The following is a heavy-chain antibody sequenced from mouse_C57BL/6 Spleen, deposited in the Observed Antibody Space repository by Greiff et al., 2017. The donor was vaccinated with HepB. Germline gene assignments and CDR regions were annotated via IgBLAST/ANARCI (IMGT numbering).Heavy chain of an antibody. V-gene: IGHV5-12*01. CDR3: ARRDRYAMDC. Sequence: EVQGVESGGGLVQPGGSLKLSCAASGFTFSDYYMYWVRQTPEKRLEWVAYISNGGGSTYYPDTVKGRFTISRDNAKNTLYLQMSRLKSEDTAMYYCARRDRYAMDCWGQGTSVTVSS. CDR1: GFTFSDYY. CDR2: ISNGGGST. J-gene: IGHJ4*01.